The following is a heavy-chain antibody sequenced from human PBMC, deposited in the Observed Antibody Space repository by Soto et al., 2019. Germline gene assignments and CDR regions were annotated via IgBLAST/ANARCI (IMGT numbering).Heavy chain of an antibody. CDR3: AKDPNDDYIGSFDF. CDR2: ITGSGGGT. D-gene: IGHD4-17*01. J-gene: IGHJ3*01. CDR1: EFTFSTYA. V-gene: IGHV3-23*01. Sequence: EVQVLESGGGLVQPGGSLRLSCAASEFTFSTYAMTWVRQAPGEGLEWVSSITGSGGGTSYADSVKGRFTISRDNSKNQLYLRMKNLRSEDTAVYYCAKDPNDDYIGSFDFWGQGTVVTVSS.